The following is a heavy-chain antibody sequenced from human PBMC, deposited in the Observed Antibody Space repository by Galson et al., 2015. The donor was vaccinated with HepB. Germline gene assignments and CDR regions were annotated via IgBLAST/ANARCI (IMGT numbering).Heavy chain of an antibody. D-gene: IGHD3-22*01. V-gene: IGHV3-7*03. CDR2: INQDGAKK. J-gene: IGHJ4*02. CDR3: ARDSTYYDGSAYYDNLDS. CDR1: GFTFSSYW. Sequence: SLRLSCAASGFTFSSYWMTWVRQAPGKGLEWVANINQDGAKKNYVDSVKGRFTISRDNAKNSLYLEMNSLRAEDTAMYRCARDSTYYDGSAYYDNLDSWGQGTLVTVSS.